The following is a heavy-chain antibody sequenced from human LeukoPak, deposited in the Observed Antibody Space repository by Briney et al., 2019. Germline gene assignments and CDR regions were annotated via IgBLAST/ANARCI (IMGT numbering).Heavy chain of an antibody. V-gene: IGHV3-48*01. Sequence: PGGSLRLSCAASGFTFSSYSMNWVRQAPGKGLEWVSYISSSSSTIYYADSVKGRFTISRDNAKNSLYLQMNSLRAEDTAVYYCARDQRYCSSTSCPWLYYWGQGTLVTVSS. CDR2: ISSSSSTI. J-gene: IGHJ4*02. D-gene: IGHD2-2*01. CDR1: GFTFSSYS. CDR3: ARDQRYCSSTSCPWLYY.